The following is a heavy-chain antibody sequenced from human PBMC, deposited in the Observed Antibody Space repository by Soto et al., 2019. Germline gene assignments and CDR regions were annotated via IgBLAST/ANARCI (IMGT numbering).Heavy chain of an antibody. J-gene: IGHJ4*02. CDR3: ATAYYDFWSGYYTFDY. CDR1: GGSFSGYY. CDR2: IDHSGST. Sequence: SETLSLTCAVYGGSFSGYYWSWIRQPPGKGLEWIGEIDHSGSTNYNPSLKSRVTISVDTSKNQFSLKLSSVTAADTAVYYCATAYYDFWSGYYTFDYWGQGTLVTVSS. V-gene: IGHV4-34*01. D-gene: IGHD3-3*01.